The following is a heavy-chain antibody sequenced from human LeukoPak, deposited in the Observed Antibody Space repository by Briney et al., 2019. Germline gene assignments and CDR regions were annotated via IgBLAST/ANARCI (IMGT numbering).Heavy chain of an antibody. D-gene: IGHD6-6*01. CDR1: GFTFNSYV. J-gene: IGHJ4*02. CDR2: ISISGGTT. V-gene: IGHV3-23*01. Sequence: GGSLRLSCVASGFTFNSYVMNWVRQAPGKGLEWVSAISISGGTTYYADSVKGRFTISRDNSENTLYLQMNSLRAEDTAVYYCAKGGTVIARLIAADWGQGTLVTVSS. CDR3: AKGGTVIARLIAAD.